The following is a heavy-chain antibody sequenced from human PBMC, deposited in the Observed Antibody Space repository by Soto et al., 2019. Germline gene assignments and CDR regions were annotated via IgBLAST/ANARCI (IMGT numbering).Heavy chain of an antibody. CDR3: ATPSPGQYGDSNYPY. CDR2: MDYSGST. D-gene: IGHD4-17*01. J-gene: IGHJ4*02. CDR1: GGSISASSYY. Sequence: SQTLPLTCTVSGGSISASSYYWGWIRQPPGKGLEWIGSMDYSGSTYYNPSLKSRVTISVDTSKNQFSLKLNSVTAADTAVYYCATPSPGQYGDSNYPYWGQGTLVTVSS. V-gene: IGHV4-39*07.